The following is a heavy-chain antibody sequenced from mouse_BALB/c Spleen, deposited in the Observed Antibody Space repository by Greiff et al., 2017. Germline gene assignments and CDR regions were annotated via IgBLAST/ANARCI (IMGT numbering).Heavy chain of an antibody. V-gene: IGHV1-4*01. CDR2: INPSSGYT. CDR1: GYTFTSYT. J-gene: IGHJ2*01. CDR3: ARRTGGYFDY. D-gene: IGHD4-1*01. Sequence: QVHVKQSGAELARPGASVKMSCKASGYTFTSYTMHWVKQRPGQGLEWIGYINPSSGYTNYNQKFKDKATLTADKSSSTAYMQLSSLTSEDSAVYYCARRTGGYFDYWGQGTTLTVSS.